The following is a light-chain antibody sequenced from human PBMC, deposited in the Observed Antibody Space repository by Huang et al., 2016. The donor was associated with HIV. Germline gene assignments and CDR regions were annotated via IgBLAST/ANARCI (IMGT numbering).Light chain of an antibody. CDR1: QSVGGY. CDR3: QQPGS. V-gene: IGKV3-11*01. Sequence: EIVLTQSPATLSLSPGERATLSCRASQSVGGYLAWYQQTPGQAPRLPISDTSTRATGITARVSGSGSETDFTLTISSLEPEDFAVYYCQQPGSFGQGTKVDIK. J-gene: IGKJ2*01. CDR2: DTS.